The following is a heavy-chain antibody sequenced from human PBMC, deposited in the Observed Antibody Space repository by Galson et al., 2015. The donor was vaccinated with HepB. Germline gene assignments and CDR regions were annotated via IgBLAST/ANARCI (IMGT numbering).Heavy chain of an antibody. D-gene: IGHD2-15*01. J-gene: IGHJ4*02. CDR2: ISHDEGND. V-gene: IGHV3-30*04. CDR1: GFTFSRSA. CDR3: AKDTPNPPARGWSYFDL. Sequence: SLRLSCAASGFTFSRSAMHWVRHAPGKELEWVALISHDEGNDYYADSVKGRLTISRDNAKSSLYVQLSSLRAEDTAVYYCAKDTPNPPARGWSYFDLWGQGTLVTVSS.